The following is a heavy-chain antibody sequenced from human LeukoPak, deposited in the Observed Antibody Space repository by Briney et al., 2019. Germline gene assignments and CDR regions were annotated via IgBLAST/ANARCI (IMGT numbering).Heavy chain of an antibody. CDR1: GFTFSSYG. V-gene: IGHV3-33*01. CDR2: IWYDGSSK. CDR3: ARDRNYYVPGSYYPPDY. D-gene: IGHD3-10*01. J-gene: IGHJ4*02. Sequence: GRSLRLSCAAPGFTFSSYGMHWVRQAPGKGLEWVAVIWYDGSSKYHADSVKGRFTISRDNSKNTVYLQMNSLRAEDTAVYYCARDRNYYVPGSYYPPDYGGQGPLVPVSS.